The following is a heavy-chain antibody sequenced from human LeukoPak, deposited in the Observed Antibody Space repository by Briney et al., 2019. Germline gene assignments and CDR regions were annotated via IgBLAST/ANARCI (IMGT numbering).Heavy chain of an antibody. D-gene: IGHD5-18*01. CDR2: IYYSGST. V-gene: IGHV4-59*01. CDR1: GGSTSSYY. CDR3: ARMDTAMVTSPFDY. Sequence: PSETLSLTCTVSGGSTSSYYWSWIRQPPGKGLEWIGYIYYSGSTNYNPSLKSRVTISVDTSKNQFSLKLSSVTAADTAVYYCARMDTAMVTSPFDYWGQGTLVTVSS. J-gene: IGHJ4*02.